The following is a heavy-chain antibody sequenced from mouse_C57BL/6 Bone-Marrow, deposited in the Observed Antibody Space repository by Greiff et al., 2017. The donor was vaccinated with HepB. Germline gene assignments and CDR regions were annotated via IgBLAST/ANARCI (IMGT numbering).Heavy chain of an antibody. J-gene: IGHJ3*01. CDR3: ARSNWEETY. CDR2: IDPSDSYT. D-gene: IGHD4-1*01. V-gene: IGHV1-50*01. CDR1: GYTFTSYW. Sequence: QVQLQQPGAELVKPGASVKLSCKASGYTFTSYWMQWVKQRPGQGLEWIGEIDPSDSYTNYNQKFKGKATLTVDTSSSTAYMQLRSLTSEDSAVYYCARSNWEETYWGQGTLVTVSA.